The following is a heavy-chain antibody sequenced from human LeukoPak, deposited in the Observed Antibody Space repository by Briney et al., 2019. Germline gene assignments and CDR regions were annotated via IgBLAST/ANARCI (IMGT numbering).Heavy chain of an antibody. CDR3: ARDYCSGGSCYSYFDY. Sequence: ASVKVSCKTSGYTFTDYYIQWVRQAPGERLEWMGWINPNSGGTNYTQKFQGRVTMTRDTSINTVYMELSRLRSDDTAVYYCARDYCSGGSCYSYFDYWGQGTLVTVSS. CDR1: GYTFTDYY. V-gene: IGHV1-2*02. J-gene: IGHJ4*02. D-gene: IGHD2-15*01. CDR2: INPNSGGT.